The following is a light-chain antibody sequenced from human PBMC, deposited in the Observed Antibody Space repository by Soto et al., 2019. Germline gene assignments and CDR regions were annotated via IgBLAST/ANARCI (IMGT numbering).Light chain of an antibody. J-gene: IGLJ1*01. CDR2: GVT. CDR3: SSYTSISPLAV. V-gene: IGLV2-14*01. CDR1: SSDIGGYDF. Sequence: QSVLTQPASVSGSPGQSITISCTGTSSDIGGYDFVSWYQQHPGKAPQLMIYGVTNRPSGVSYRFSGAKSGNTASLTISGLQAEDEADYYCSSYTSISPLAVFGTGTKLTVL.